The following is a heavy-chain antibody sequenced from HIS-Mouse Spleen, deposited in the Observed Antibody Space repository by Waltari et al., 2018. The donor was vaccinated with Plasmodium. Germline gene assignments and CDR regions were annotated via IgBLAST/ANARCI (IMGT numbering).Heavy chain of an antibody. CDR3: ARHKKRGQLVRGYFDY. D-gene: IGHD6-6*01. J-gene: IGHJ4*02. CDR1: GFSLSTSGMC. CDR2: IDWDDDK. Sequence: QVTLRESGPALVKPTQTLTLTCTFSGFSLSTSGMCVSWIRQPPGKALEWLARIDWDDDKYYSTSLKTRLTISKDTSKNQVVLTMTNMAPVDTATYYCARHKKRGQLVRGYFDYWGQGTLVTVSS. V-gene: IGHV2-70*15.